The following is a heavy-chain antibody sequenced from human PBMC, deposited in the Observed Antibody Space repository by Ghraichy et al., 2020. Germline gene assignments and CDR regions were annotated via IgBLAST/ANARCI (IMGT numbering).Heavy chain of an antibody. CDR1: GFTFSSYW. CDR3: ARDGGGVGATPLDAFDI. CDR2: IKQDGSEK. V-gene: IGHV3-7*01. J-gene: IGHJ3*02. D-gene: IGHD1-26*01. Sequence: GGSLRLSCAASGFTFSSYWMSWVRQAPGKGLEWVANIKQDGSEKYYVDSVKGRFTISRDNAKNSLYLQMNSLRAEDTAVYYCARDGGGVGATPLDAFDIWGQGTMVTVSS.